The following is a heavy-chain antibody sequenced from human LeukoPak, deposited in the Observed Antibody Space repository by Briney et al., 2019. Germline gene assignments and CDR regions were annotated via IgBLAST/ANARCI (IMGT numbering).Heavy chain of an antibody. V-gene: IGHV1-18*01. CDR2: ISAYNGNT. J-gene: IGHJ3*02. D-gene: IGHD3-3*01. CDR1: GYTFTSYG. CDR3: ARDRAYYDFWSGYFGIWEDAFDI. Sequence: ASVKVSCKASGYTFTSYGISWVRQAPGQGLEWMGWISAYNGNTNYAQKLQGRVTMTTDTSTSTAYMELRSLRSDDTAVYYCARDRAYYDFWSGYFGIWEDAFDIWGQGTMVTVSS.